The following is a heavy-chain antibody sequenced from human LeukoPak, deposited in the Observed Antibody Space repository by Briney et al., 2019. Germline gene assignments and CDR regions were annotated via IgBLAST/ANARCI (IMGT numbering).Heavy chain of an antibody. CDR3: TWMATVRTVDF. V-gene: IGHV3-15*01. CDR1: GLVFSDAW. CDR2: ITSGGAT. Sequence: GGSLRLSCIVSGLVFSDAWMSWVRQAPGKGLEWVGRITSGGATDYAAPVKGRFIISRDNSKGTFYLQMNSLKTDDTAMYYCTWMATVRTVDFWGQGTLVIVSS. D-gene: IGHD4-17*01. J-gene: IGHJ4*02.